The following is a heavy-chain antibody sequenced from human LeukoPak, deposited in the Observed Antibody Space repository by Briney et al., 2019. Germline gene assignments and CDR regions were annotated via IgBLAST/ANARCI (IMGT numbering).Heavy chain of an antibody. CDR3: ARDQASNWFDP. V-gene: IGHV4-59*01. J-gene: IGHJ5*02. CDR2: IYYSGST. Sequence: SETLSLTCRVDDGSFHGYQWSWIRQSPGKGLEWIGYIYYSGSTNYNPSLKSRVTISVDTSKNQFSLKLSSVTAADTAVYYCARDQASNWFDPWGQGTLVTVSS. CDR1: DGSFHGYQ.